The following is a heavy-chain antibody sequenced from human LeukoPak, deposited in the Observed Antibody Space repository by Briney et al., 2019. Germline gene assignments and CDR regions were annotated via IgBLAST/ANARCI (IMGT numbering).Heavy chain of an antibody. Sequence: GGSLRLSCAASGFTFSSYAMHWVRQAPGKGLEWVAVISYDGSNKYYADSVKGRFTISRDNSKNTLYLQMNSLRAEDTAVYYCARTPSGSYSYYFDYWGQGTLVTVSS. CDR2: ISYDGSNK. V-gene: IGHV3-30-3*01. CDR1: GFTFSSYA. CDR3: ARTPSGSYSYYFDY. D-gene: IGHD1-26*01. J-gene: IGHJ4*02.